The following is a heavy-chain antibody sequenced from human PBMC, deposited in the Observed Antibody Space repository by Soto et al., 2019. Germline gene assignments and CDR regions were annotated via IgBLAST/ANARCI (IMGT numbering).Heavy chain of an antibody. V-gene: IGHV3-53*02. CDR2: IYSDGTT. J-gene: IGHJ4*02. CDR3: AILSN. D-gene: IGHD6-6*01. CDR1: GFTVSSNY. Sequence: EVQLVETGGGLIQPGGSLRLSCAASGFTVSSNYMNWVRQAPGKGLEWLSIIYSDGTTYYADSVKGRFTISRDNFKNTLYLQMNNLRAGDTAVYYCAILSNWGQGTLVTVSS.